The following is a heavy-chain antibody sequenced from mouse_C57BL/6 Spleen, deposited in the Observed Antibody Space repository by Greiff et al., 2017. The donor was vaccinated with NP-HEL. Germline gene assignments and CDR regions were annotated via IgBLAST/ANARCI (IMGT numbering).Heavy chain of an antibody. V-gene: IGHV10-1*01. CDR2: IRSKSNNYAT. Sequence: EVQLVESGGGLVQPKGSLKLSCAASGFSFNTYAMNWVRQAPGQGLEWVARIRSKSNNYATYYADSVKDRFTISRDDSESMLYLQMNNLKTEDTAMYYCVRSNRAMDYWGQGTSVTVSS. J-gene: IGHJ4*01. CDR1: GFSFNTYA. CDR3: VRSNRAMDY.